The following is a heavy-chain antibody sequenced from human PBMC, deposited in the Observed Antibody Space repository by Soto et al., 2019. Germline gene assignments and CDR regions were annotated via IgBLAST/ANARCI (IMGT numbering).Heavy chain of an antibody. D-gene: IGHD2-15*01. J-gene: IGHJ6*04. V-gene: IGHV3-9*01. CDR2: ISWNSGSI. CDR1: VFTFDDYA. Sequence: PGGSLRLSCAASVFTFDDYAMHWVRQAPGKGLEWVSGISWNSGSIGYADSVKGRFTISRDNAKNSLYLQMNSLRAEDTALYYCAKGRDIVVVVPMDVWGKGTTVTVSS. CDR3: AKGRDIVVVVPMDV.